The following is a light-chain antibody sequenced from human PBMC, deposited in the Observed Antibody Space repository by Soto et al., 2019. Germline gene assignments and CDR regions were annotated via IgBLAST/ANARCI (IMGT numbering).Light chain of an antibody. J-gene: IGKJ1*01. V-gene: IGKV3-15*01. CDR3: QQYYSTPWT. CDR2: GAS. CDR1: QSISNN. Sequence: EIVMTQSPTTLSVSPGERATLSCRASQSISNNLAWYQQKPGQAPRLLMYGASTRATGIPGRFSGSWSGTEFNLTITSLQSEDFAVYYCQQYYSTPWTFGQGTKVEIK.